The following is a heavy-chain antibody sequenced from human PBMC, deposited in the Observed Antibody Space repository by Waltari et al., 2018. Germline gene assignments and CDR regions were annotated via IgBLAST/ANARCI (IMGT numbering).Heavy chain of an antibody. Sequence: QVQLVQSGAEVKKPGASVKVSCKASGYTFNSHDINWVRQATGQGLGWMGWRNPGSGNPGYAQNLQGMVIMTRDTSISTAYMEVSDLRSEDTAVYYCTRGALNRRRSYGGYYYNGLDVWGQGTRVTVSS. CDR2: RNPGSGNP. V-gene: IGHV1-8*01. CDR1: GYTFNSHD. D-gene: IGHD2-15*01. CDR3: TRGALNRRRSYGGYYYNGLDV. J-gene: IGHJ6*02.